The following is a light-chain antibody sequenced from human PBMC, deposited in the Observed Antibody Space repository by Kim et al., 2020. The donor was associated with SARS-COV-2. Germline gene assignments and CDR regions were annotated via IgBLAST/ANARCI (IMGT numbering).Light chain of an antibody. CDR1: QGISNY. J-gene: IGKJ4*01. CDR2: AAS. Sequence: ASVGDKVTITCRASQGISNYLSWDQQKPGKVPKLLIYAASTLQSEVPSRFSGSGSGTDFTLTISSLQPEDVATYYCQKYNSVPLTFGGGTKVDIK. CDR3: QKYNSVPLT. V-gene: IGKV1-27*01.